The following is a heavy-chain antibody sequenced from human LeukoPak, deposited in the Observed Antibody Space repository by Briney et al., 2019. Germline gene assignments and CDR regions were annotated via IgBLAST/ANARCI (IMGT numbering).Heavy chain of an antibody. D-gene: IGHD2-2*01. CDR2: ISYSGIT. J-gene: IGHJ2*01. V-gene: IGHV4-39*07. CDR3: SRRDCSRSNCFYWYFDV. Sequence: SETLSLTCTVSGGSISRDTYYWAWIRQPPGKGLEWVGSISYSGITYYKPSLKSRVSISVDTSKNQFSLRLSSLTAADTAVYYCSRRDCSRSNCFYWYFDVWGRGTLLTVSS. CDR1: GGSISRDTYY.